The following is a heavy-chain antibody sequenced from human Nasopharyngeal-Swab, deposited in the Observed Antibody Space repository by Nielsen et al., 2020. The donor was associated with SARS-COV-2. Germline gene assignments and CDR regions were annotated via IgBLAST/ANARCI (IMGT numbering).Heavy chain of an antibody. CDR3: AKDYPELVGSSTIFDY. V-gene: IGHV3-21*04. J-gene: IGHJ4*02. D-gene: IGHD3-10*01. Sequence: GESLKISCAASGFTFTSYSMNWVRRAPGKGLEWVATISRSSTYVYYGDSVKGRFTISRDNAQNTLYLQMDSLRVEDTATYYCAKDYPELVGSSTIFDYWGQGILVTVSS. CDR2: ISRSSTYV. CDR1: GFTFTSYS.